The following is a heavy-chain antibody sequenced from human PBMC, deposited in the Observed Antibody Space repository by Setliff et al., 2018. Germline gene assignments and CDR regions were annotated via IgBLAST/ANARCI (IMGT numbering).Heavy chain of an antibody. Sequence: PGESLKISCAASGFTFSTYWMSWVRQAPGKGLEWVANIKEDGSEKYYLDSVKGRFTISRDNAKNSLYLQMNSLRADDTAVYYCARDVWSFDYWGQGSLVTVSS. CDR2: IKEDGSEK. J-gene: IGHJ4*02. CDR1: GFTFSTYW. CDR3: ARDVWSFDY. D-gene: IGHD3-3*01. V-gene: IGHV3-7*01.